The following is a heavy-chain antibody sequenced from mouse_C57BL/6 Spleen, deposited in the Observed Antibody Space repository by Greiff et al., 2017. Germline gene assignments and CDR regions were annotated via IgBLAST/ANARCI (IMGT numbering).Heavy chain of an antibody. V-gene: IGHV5-16*01. CDR2: INYDGSST. CDR1: GFTFSDYY. Sequence: EVQLVESEGGLVQPGSSMKLSCTASGFTFSDYYMAWVRQVPEKGLEWVANINYDGSSTYYLDSLKSRFIISRDNAKNILYLQMSSLKSEDTATYYCARDGGYDAMDYWGQGTSVTVSS. CDR3: ARDGGYDAMDY. J-gene: IGHJ4*01.